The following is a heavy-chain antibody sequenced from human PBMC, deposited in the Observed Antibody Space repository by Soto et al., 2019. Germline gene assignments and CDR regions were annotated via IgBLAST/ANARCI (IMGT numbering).Heavy chain of an antibody. D-gene: IGHD3-22*01. CDR1: GGTFSSYA. Sequence: QVQLVQSGAEVKKPGSSVKVSCKASGGTFSSYANSWVRQAPGQGLEWKGGMIPIFSTPNYAQKFKGGVTITSDDSTSTASMELSSLRSEDTAVYYCARDNGQSDYYDRSLDAFDIWGQGTIVTVSS. J-gene: IGHJ3*02. V-gene: IGHV1-69*01. CDR2: MIPIFSTP. CDR3: ARDNGQSDYYDRSLDAFDI.